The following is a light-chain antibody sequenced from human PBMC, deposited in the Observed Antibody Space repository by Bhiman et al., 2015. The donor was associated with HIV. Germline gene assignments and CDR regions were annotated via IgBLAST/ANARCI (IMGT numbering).Light chain of an antibody. V-gene: IGLV3-19*01. Sequence: SSELTQDPAVSVALGQTVRITCQGDSLRSYYASWYQQKPGQAPVVVIYGRNNRPSGIPDRFSGSSSGNTASLTITGAQAEDEADYYCQAWDSSTAVFGGGTKLTVL. CDR1: SLRSYY. J-gene: IGLJ3*02. CDR2: GRN. CDR3: QAWDSSTAV.